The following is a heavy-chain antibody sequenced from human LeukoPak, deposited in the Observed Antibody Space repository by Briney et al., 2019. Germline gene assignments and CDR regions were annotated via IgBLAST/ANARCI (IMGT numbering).Heavy chain of an antibody. D-gene: IGHD3-16*01. Sequence: GGSLRLSCAASGFTFSTYGIHWARQAPGKGLEWVAFIRYDGSKTHYADSVKGRSTISRDNSKNTLYLQMNSLRAEDTAVYYCAKDWARSLDVWGKGTTVTVSS. V-gene: IGHV3-30*02. CDR2: IRYDGSKT. J-gene: IGHJ6*04. CDR1: GFTFSTYG. CDR3: AKDWARSLDV.